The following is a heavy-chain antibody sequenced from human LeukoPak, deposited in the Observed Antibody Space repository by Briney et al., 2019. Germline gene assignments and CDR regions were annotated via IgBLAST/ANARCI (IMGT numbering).Heavy chain of an antibody. J-gene: IGHJ3*02. V-gene: IGHV1-18*01. CDR1: GYTFTSYG. D-gene: IGHD3-9*01. CDR3: ARDNFDWLLSNDAFDI. Sequence: ASVKVSCKASGYTFTSYGISRVRQAPGQGLEWMGWISAYNGNTNYAQKLQGRVTMTTDTSTSTAYMELRSLRSDDTAVYYCARDNFDWLLSNDAFDIWGQGTMVTVSS. CDR2: ISAYNGNT.